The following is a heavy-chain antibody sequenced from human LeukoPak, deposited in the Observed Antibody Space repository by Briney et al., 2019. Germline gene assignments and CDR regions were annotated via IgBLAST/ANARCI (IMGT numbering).Heavy chain of an antibody. J-gene: IGHJ3*02. CDR3: ARTPNIVGATAAWDDAFDI. CDR1: GYTFTSYG. V-gene: IGHV1-18*01. D-gene: IGHD1-26*01. CDR2: ISAYNGNT. Sequence: ASVKVSCTASGYTFTSYGISWVRQAPGQGLEWMGWISAYNGNTNYAQKLQGRVTMTTDTSTSTAYMELRSLRSDDTAVYYCARTPNIVGATAAWDDAFDIWGQGTMVTVSS.